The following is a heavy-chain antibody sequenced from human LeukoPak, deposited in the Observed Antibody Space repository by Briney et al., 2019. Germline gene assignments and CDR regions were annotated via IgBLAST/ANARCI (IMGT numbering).Heavy chain of an antibody. CDR1: GYTPTGLF. V-gene: IGHV1-24*01. CDR3: AVSLTTGGYYGMDV. Sequence: GASVKVSCKVSGYTPTGLFLHSVRQAPGKRLEGMGRFDPEDGETIYARKFQGRVTMTEDTSTDTAYMELSSLRSEDTAVYFCAVSLTTGGYYGMDVWGQGTTVTVSS. J-gene: IGHJ6*02. D-gene: IGHD1-1*01. CDR2: FDPEDGET.